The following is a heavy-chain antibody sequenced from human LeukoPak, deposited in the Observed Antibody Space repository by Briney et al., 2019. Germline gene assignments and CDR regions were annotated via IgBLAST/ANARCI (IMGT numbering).Heavy chain of an antibody. CDR1: GGSISSYY. CDR3: ARAGGYCGRISCPYYFDY. V-gene: IGHV4-4*07. J-gene: IGHJ4*02. CDR2: IYTSGST. D-gene: IGHD2-15*01. Sequence: SETLSLTCTVSGGSISSYYWSWIRQPAGKGLEWIGRIYTSGSTNYNPSLKSRVTMSVDTSKNQFSLKLSSVTAADTAVYYCARAGGYCGRISCPYYFDYWGQGSLVAVSS.